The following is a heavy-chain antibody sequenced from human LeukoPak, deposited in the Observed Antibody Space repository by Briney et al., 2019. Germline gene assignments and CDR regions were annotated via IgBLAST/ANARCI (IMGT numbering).Heavy chain of an antibody. CDR1: GFTFSSYG. V-gene: IGHV3-30*18. CDR2: ISYDGSNK. D-gene: IGHD1-26*01. J-gene: IGHJ4*02. Sequence: GGSLRLSCAASGFTFSSYGMHWVRQAPGKGLEWVAVISYDGSNKYYADSVKGRFTISRDNSKNTLYLQMNSLRAEDTAVYYCAKGWQWELLSLFDYWGQGTLVTVSP. CDR3: AKGWQWELLSLFDY.